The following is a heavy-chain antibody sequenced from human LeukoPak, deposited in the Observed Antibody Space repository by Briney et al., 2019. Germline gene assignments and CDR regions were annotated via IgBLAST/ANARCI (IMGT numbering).Heavy chain of an antibody. CDR3: ARDRGSSSELDI. CDR2: IYYSGST. Sequence: PSETLSLTCTVSGGSISSYYWSWIRQPPGKGPEWIGYIYYSGSTYYNPSLKSRVTISVDTSKNQFSLKLSSETAADTAVYYCARDRGSSSELDIWGQGTMVTVSS. J-gene: IGHJ3*02. V-gene: IGHV4-59*12. CDR1: GGSISSYY. D-gene: IGHD6-6*01.